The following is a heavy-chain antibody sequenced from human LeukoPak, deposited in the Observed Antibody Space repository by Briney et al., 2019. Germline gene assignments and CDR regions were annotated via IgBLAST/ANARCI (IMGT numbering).Heavy chain of an antibody. D-gene: IGHD1-14*01. Sequence: QPGRSLRLSCAASGFSFSSYGIHWVRQAPGKGLEWVAVIGYDGSNKYYADSVKGRFTISRDNAKNTLSLEMNSLGDEDTAVYYCSRDFNGRNDFWGQGTLVTVSS. CDR1: GFSFSSYG. V-gene: IGHV3-33*08. CDR3: SRDFNGRNDF. CDR2: IGYDGSNK. J-gene: IGHJ4*02.